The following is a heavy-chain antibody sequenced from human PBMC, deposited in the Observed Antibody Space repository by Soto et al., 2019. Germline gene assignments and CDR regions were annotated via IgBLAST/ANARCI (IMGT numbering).Heavy chain of an antibody. CDR2: ISGSGDSP. J-gene: IGHJ4*02. D-gene: IGHD6-19*01. CDR3: AKEGTSGLYYFDY. V-gene: IGHV3-23*01. CDR1: GFTFSSYG. Sequence: GSLRLSCAASGFTFSSYGMHWVRQAPGKGLEWVSIISGSGDSPYYADSVKGRFTISRDNSRNTLYLQMNSLRAGDSAKYYCAKEGTSGLYYFDYWGPGTLVTVSS.